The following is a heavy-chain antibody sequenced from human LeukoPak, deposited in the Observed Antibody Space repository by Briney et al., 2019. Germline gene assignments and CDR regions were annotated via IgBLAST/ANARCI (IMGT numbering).Heavy chain of an antibody. CDR3: ARGRGYSYGYADY. CDR2: MNPNSGNT. Sequence: ASVKVSCKASGYTFTSYDINWVRQATGRGLEWMGWMNPNSGNTGYAEKFQGRVTMTRNISIRTAYMELSTLRSDDTAVYYCARGRGYSYGYADYWGQGTLVTVSS. CDR1: GYTFTSYD. V-gene: IGHV1-8*01. J-gene: IGHJ4*02. D-gene: IGHD5-18*01.